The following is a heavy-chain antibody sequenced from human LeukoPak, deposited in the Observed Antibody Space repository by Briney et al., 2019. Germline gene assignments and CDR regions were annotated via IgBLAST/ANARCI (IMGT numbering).Heavy chain of an antibody. J-gene: IGHJ4*02. CDR3: AKDSLWSRDVY. V-gene: IGHV3-7*03. CDR1: GFTFSSYW. D-gene: IGHD3-10*01. Sequence: GGSLKLSCAASGFTFSSYWMSWVRQAPGKGLEWVANIKQDGSEKYYVDSMKGRFTISRDNAKNSLYLQMNSLRAEDTAVYYCAKDSLWSRDVYWGQGTLVTVSS. CDR2: IKQDGSEK.